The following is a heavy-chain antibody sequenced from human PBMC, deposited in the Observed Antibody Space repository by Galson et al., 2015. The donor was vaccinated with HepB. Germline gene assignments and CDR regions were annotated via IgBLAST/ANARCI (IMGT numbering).Heavy chain of an antibody. CDR2: THYTSRWYF. CDR1: GDSVSRNTGA. CDR3: VRDYDWAFDY. Sequence: CAISGDSVSRNTGAWSWIRQSPSRGLEWLGKTHYTSRWYFDYAISMKSRLTISPDTSKNQFSLQLLSVTPEDTAVYYCVRDYDWAFDYWGQGTPVTVPS. J-gene: IGHJ4*02. D-gene: IGHD1-1*01. V-gene: IGHV6-1*01.